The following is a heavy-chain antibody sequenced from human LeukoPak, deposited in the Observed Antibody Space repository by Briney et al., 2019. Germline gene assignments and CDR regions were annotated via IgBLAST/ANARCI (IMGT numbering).Heavy chain of an antibody. CDR3: ARARFERWFDP. CDR1: GGSFSGYY. Sequence: TSETLSLTCAVYGGSFSGYYWSWIRQPPGKGLEWIGEINHSGSTNYNPSLKSRVTISVDTSKNQFSLKLSSVTAADTAVYYCARARFERWFDPWGQGTLVTVSS. CDR2: INHSGST. D-gene: IGHD3-10*01. J-gene: IGHJ5*02. V-gene: IGHV4-34*01.